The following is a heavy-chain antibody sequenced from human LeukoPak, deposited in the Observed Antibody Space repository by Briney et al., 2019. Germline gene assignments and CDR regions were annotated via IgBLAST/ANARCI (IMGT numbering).Heavy chain of an antibody. CDR3: ARESGKRGYTYGD. V-gene: IGHV3-53*01. Sequence: GGSLRLSCAASGFTVSTNYMSWVRQAPGKGLEWVSIIYSGGSTYYADSVKGRFTISRDNSTNTVFLQMNSLRDEDTAVYYCARESGKRGYTYGDWGQGTLVTVSS. CDR2: IYSGGST. J-gene: IGHJ4*02. D-gene: IGHD5-18*01. CDR1: GFTVSTNY.